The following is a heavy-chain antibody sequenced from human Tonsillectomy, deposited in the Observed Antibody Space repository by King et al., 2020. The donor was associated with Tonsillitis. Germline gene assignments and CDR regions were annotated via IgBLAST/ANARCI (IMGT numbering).Heavy chain of an antibody. CDR2: ISSSSSYI. D-gene: IGHD5-18*01. J-gene: IGHJ6*02. CDR3: ARDARGYGLISNYYDGMDV. V-gene: IGHV3-21*01. Sequence: VQLVESGGGLVKPGGSLRLSCAASGFTFSYYSMNWVRQAPGKGLEWVSSISSSSSYIYYADSVKGRFTLSRDNAKNSLYLQMISLRAEDTAVSYCARDARGYGLISNYYDGMDVWGQGTTVTVSS. CDR1: GFTFSYYS.